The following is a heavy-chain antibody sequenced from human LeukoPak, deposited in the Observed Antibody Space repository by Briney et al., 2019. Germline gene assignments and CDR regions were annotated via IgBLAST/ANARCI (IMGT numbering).Heavy chain of an antibody. CDR3: ARTPPWELLLDY. J-gene: IGHJ4*02. Sequence: ASVKVSCKVSGYTLTELSMHWVRQAPGKGLEWMGGFDPEDGETIYAQKFQGRVTMTTDTSTSTAYMELRSLRSDDTAVYYCARTPPWELLLDYWGQGTLVTVSS. D-gene: IGHD1-26*01. CDR1: GYTLTELS. CDR2: FDPEDGET. V-gene: IGHV1-24*01.